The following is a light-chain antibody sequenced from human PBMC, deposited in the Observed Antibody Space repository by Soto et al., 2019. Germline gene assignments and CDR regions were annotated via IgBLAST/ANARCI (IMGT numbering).Light chain of an antibody. J-gene: IGKJ4*01. CDR3: QQRSSWRLEV. V-gene: IGKV3-11*01. Sequence: EIVLTQSPATLSLSPGERATLSCRASQSVSSYLAWYQQKPGQAPRLLIYDASNRATGIPARFSGSGSGTDIALTNSSLQPEDVEDYYCQQRSSWRLEVFGGWTEVEIK. CDR1: QSVSSY. CDR2: DAS.